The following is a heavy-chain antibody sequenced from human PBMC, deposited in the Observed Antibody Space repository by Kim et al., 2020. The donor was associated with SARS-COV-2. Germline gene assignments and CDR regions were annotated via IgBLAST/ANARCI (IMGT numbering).Heavy chain of an antibody. Sequence: FSAGYVRDRYTISGDNSKNTLYLQLNNLSAEDTAIYYCVRQVAGSNFDVWGQGTMVTVSS. D-gene: IGHD3-10*01. J-gene: IGHJ3*01. CDR3: VRQVAGSNFDV. V-gene: IGHV3-23*01.